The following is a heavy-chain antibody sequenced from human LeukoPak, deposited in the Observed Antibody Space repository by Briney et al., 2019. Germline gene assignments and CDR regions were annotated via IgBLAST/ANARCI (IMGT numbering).Heavy chain of an antibody. CDR1: GFTFSSYS. CDR2: INRDGSST. V-gene: IGHV3-74*01. D-gene: IGHD5-18*01. Sequence: GGSLRLSCAASGFTFSSYSMHWVRQAPGKGLVWVSRINRDGSSTSYADSVKGRFTISRDNAKNTLYLQMNSLRAEGTAVYYCARVDTAMVFYYYYYMDVWGKGTTVTVSS. J-gene: IGHJ6*03. CDR3: ARVDTAMVFYYYYYMDV.